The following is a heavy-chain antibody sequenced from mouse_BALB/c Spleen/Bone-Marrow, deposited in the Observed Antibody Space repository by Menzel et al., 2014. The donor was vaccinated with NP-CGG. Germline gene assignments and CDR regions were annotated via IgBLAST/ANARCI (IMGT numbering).Heavy chain of an antibody. V-gene: IGHV5-9-2*01. J-gene: IGHJ3*01. CDR1: GFSFNSYG. CDR3: ARHAYYDQTEVSFVY. D-gene: IGHD2-4*01. CDR2: IRGGGSYT. Sequence: VQLKESGGGLVKSGGSLKLSCAASGFSFNSYGMSWVRQTPEKRLEWVATIRGGGSYTFYPDSVKGRFTNSRDNAKNNLYLQLRSLRSESTPLYYCARHAYYDQTEVSFVYWGQGTLVTVSA.